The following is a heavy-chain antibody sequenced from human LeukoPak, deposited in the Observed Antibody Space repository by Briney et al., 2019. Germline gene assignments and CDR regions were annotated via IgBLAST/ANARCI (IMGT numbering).Heavy chain of an antibody. J-gene: IGHJ4*02. D-gene: IGHD2-2*02. V-gene: IGHV3-7*01. CDR1: GFTFSSYW. CDR3: ARSPVSVVPAAITGHYFDY. CDR2: IKQDGSEK. Sequence: PGGSLRLSCAASGFTFSSYWMSWVRQAPGKGLEWVANIKQDGSEKYYVDSVKGRFTISRDNAKNSLYLQMNSLRAEDTAVYYCARSPVSVVPAAITGHYFDYWGQGTLVTVSS.